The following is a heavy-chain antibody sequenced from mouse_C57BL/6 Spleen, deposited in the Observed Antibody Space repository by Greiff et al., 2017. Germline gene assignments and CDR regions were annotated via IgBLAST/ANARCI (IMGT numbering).Heavy chain of an antibody. CDR3: TRRYLYFDY. Sequence: VQLKQSGAELVRPGASVTLSCKASGYTFTDYEMHWVKQTPVHGLEWIGAIDPETGGTAYNQKFKGKAILTADKSSSTAYMELRSLTSEDSAVYYCTRRYLYFDYWGQGTTLTVSS. CDR2: IDPETGGT. D-gene: IGHD5-1*01. J-gene: IGHJ2*01. CDR1: GYTFTDYE. V-gene: IGHV1-15*01.